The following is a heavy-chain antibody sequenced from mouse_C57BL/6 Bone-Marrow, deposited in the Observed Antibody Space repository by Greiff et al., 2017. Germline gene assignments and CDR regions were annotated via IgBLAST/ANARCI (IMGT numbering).Heavy chain of an antibody. D-gene: IGHD1-1*01. CDR1: GYTFTDYY. J-gene: IGHJ1*03. Sequence: EVQLQQSGPELVKPGASVKISCKASGYTFTDYYMNWVKQSHGKSLEWIGDINPNNGGTSYNQKFKGKATLTVDKSSSTAYMELRSLTSEDSAVXYCARSDYYGSSLSYWYFDVWGTGTTVTVSS. V-gene: IGHV1-26*01. CDR3: ARSDYYGSSLSYWYFDV. CDR2: INPNNGGT.